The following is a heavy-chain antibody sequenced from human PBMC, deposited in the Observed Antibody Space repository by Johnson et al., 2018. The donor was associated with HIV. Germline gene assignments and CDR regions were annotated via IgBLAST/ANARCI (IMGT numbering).Heavy chain of an antibody. J-gene: IGHJ3*02. V-gene: IGHV3-33*01. Sequence: QVLLVESGGGVVQPGRSLRLSCSASGFTFSSYGMHWVRQAPGKGLEWVAVIWYDGSNKYYADSVKGRFTISRDNSKNTLYLQMNSLRPEDTAVYYCADSSPFYAFDIWGQGTMVTVSS. CDR3: ADSSPFYAFDI. CDR2: IWYDGSNK. CDR1: GFTFSSYG. D-gene: IGHD6-13*01.